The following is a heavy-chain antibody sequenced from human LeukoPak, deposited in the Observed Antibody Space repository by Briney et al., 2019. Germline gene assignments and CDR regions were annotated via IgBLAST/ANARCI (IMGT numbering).Heavy chain of an antibody. CDR1: GFSFSNHG. D-gene: IGHD2-8*01. V-gene: IGHV3-33*01. J-gene: IGHJ4*02. CDR2: IWDDGNNK. Sequence: PGGSLRLSCAASGFSFSNHGMHWVRQAPGKRLEWVAVIWDDGNNKRYADSVKGRFTISRDNSKNTLYLQMNSLRAEDTAVYYCARELSMVYALDYWGQGTLVTVSS. CDR3: ARELSMVYALDY.